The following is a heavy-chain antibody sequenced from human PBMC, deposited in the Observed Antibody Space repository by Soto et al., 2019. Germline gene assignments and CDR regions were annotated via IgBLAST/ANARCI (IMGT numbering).Heavy chain of an antibody. CDR1: GFNVSFYA. V-gene: IGHV3-30-3*01. D-gene: IGHD2-2*01. CDR2: ISFDGNNI. Sequence: PGGSLTLSCASSGFNVSFYAMHWFRQTPGKGLVGGAVISFDGNNIYYADSVLGRFTISRDTSSSMLSLQVNKLKPADSAIYSCARGRCSSIWCVTYFDNWGQGTLVTVSS. CDR3: ARGRCSSIWCVTYFDN. J-gene: IGHJ4*02.